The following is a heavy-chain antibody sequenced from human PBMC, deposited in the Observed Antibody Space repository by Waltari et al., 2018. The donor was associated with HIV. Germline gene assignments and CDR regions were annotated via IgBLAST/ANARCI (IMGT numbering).Heavy chain of an antibody. CDR1: GFTFDDYA. CDR3: AKAGRSYSYYFDY. V-gene: IGHV3-9*01. J-gene: IGHJ4*02. D-gene: IGHD1-26*01. CDR2: ISWNSCSI. Sequence: EVQLVESGGGLVQPGRSLRLSCAASGFTFDDYAMHWVRQAPGRGRELVSGISWNSCSIGYAGSVKGRFTISRDNAKNSLYLQMNSLRAEDTALYYCAKAGRSYSYYFDYWGQGTLVTVSS.